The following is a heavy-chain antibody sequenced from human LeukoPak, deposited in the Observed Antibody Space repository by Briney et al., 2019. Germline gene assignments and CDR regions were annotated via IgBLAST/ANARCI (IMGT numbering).Heavy chain of an antibody. J-gene: IGHJ6*03. CDR2: IKEDGSAK. CDR1: GFTFSNFW. Sequence: GGSLILSCAASGFTFSNFWMNWVRQAPGKGLEWVANIKEDGSAKYFVDSVKGRFTVSRDNAHNSMFLQMNSLRAEDTAVYYCACTAYYYYYLDVWGKGTTVTVSS. V-gene: IGHV3-7*01. D-gene: IGHD5-18*01. CDR3: ACTAYYYYYLDV.